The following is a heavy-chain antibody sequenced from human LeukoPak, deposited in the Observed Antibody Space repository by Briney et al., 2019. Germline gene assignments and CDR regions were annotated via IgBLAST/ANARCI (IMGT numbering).Heavy chain of an antibody. V-gene: IGHV3-66*01. D-gene: IGHD3-22*01. CDR3: ARETNYYDSGGYYPDAFDI. J-gene: IGHJ3*02. CDR2: IYSGGST. Sequence: GGSLRLSCAASGFTFSSYVMHWVRQAPGKGLEWVSVIYSGGSTYYADSVKGRFTISRDNSKNTLYLQMNSLRAEDTAVYYCARETNYYDSGGYYPDAFDIWGQGTMVTVSS. CDR1: GFTFSSYV.